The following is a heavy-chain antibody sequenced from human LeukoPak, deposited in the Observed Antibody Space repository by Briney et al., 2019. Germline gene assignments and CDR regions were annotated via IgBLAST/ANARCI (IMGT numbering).Heavy chain of an antibody. CDR1: GFTFSSYA. CDR2: ISYDGSNK. Sequence: GGSLRLSCAASGFTFSSYALHWVRQAPGKGLEWVAVISYDGSNKYYADSVKGRFTISRDNSKNTLYLQMNSLRAEDTAVYYCARFDIVVVVAATGALDYWGQGTLVTVSS. J-gene: IGHJ4*02. CDR3: ARFDIVVVVAATGALDY. V-gene: IGHV3-30-3*01. D-gene: IGHD2-15*01.